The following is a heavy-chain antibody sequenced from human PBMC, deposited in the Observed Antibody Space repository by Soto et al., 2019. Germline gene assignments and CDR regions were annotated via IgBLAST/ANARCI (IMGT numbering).Heavy chain of an antibody. Sequence: QVRLVESGGNVVQPGRSLRLSCATSGFNFNYHGMHWVRQAPGKGLEWVAHLWAGGNYAYYASSVKGRFTISSDQSTNTLYLQMNSLGAEDTAVYYCTRDAQQLANYGMDVWGQGTTVTVSS. CDR1: GFNFNYHG. CDR2: LWAGGNYA. V-gene: IGHV3-33*01. CDR3: TRDAQQLANYGMDV. D-gene: IGHD6-13*01. J-gene: IGHJ6*02.